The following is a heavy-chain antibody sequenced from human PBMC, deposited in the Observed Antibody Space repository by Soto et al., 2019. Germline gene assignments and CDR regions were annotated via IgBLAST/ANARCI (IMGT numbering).Heavy chain of an antibody. Sequence: PGVSLRLSCASSGFXASVNFMTWVRQAPGRGLEWVSTINNAGSTFYADSVKGRFTISGDNSKNTLYLQMNSLRVDDTAMYYCVRENYYYGMDVWGQGTAVTVSS. J-gene: IGHJ6*02. V-gene: IGHV3-66*01. CDR3: VRENYYYGMDV. CDR1: GFXASVNF. CDR2: INNAGST.